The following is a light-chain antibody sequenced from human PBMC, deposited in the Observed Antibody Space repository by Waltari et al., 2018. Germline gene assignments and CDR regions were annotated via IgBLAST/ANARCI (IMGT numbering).Light chain of an antibody. CDR3: HVWHPHVDPGV. V-gene: IGLV3-21*04. Sequence: SYVVTQPPSVSVAPGETATITCGGDNIGTYSVHWYQQKAGQAPVLVIFYARDRPSGIPDRFSGSNAGNTATLTISRVEAGDEARYYCHVWHPHVDPGVFGTGTEVTV. CDR1: NIGTYS. J-gene: IGLJ1*01. CDR2: YAR.